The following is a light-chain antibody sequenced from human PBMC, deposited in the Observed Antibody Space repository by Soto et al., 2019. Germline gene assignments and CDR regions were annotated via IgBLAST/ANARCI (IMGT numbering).Light chain of an antibody. Sequence: QSVLTQPASVSGSPGQSITISCTGTSSDVGTYKPVSWYQQYPGKALKVIIYDDTKRPSGVSSRFSGSKSGNTASLTISGLQAEDEADYYCCSFAGSSTSFGGGTKVTVL. CDR1: SSDVGTYKP. J-gene: IGLJ3*02. CDR3: CSFAGSSTS. CDR2: DDT. V-gene: IGLV2-23*01.